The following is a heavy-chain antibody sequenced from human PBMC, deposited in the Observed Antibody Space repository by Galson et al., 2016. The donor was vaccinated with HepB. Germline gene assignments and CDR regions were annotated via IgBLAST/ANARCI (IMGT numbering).Heavy chain of an antibody. V-gene: IGHV6-1*01. CDR2: TYYRSKWYN. J-gene: IGHJ4*02. CDR1: GDSVSSKSAA. Sequence: CAISGDSVSSKSAAWNWIRQSPSRGLEWLGRTYYRSKWYNDHAVSVESRITIKPDTSNNQFSLQLDSVTPEDTAMYYCAREEDPSFDYWGQGILVTVSS. CDR3: AREEDPSFDY.